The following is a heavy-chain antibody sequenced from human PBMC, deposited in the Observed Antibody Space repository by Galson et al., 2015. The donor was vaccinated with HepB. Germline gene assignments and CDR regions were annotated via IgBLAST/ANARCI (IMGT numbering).Heavy chain of an antibody. D-gene: IGHD6-19*01. V-gene: IGHV3-30*18. CDR1: GFTFSSFD. Sequence: SLRLSCAASGFTFSSFDMHWVRQAPGKGLEWVAVVSYDGSNKSYADSVKGRFTISRDNSKNTLYLQMNSLRAEDTAEYYCAKDALGISSGSTFQYWGQGTLVTVSS. J-gene: IGHJ4*02. CDR2: VSYDGSNK. CDR3: AKDALGISSGSTFQY.